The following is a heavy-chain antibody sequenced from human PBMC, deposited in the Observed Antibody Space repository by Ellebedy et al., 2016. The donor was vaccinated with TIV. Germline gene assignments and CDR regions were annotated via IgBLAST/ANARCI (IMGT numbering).Heavy chain of an antibody. Sequence: PGGSLRLSCAASGFSLSNNDMSWVRQAPGKGLEWVSGISRTGDRTYYADSVNGRFTIFRDTSKNTLSLQMNSLRAEDTAVYHCAKALAASAFHIWGQGTVVTVSS. CDR2: ISRTGDRT. V-gene: IGHV3-23*01. CDR1: GFSLSNND. CDR3: AKALAASAFHI. J-gene: IGHJ3*02. D-gene: IGHD6-25*01.